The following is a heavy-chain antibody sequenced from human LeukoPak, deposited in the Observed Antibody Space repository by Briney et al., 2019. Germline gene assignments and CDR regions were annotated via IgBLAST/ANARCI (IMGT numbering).Heavy chain of an antibody. Sequence: PSETLSLTCTVSGGSISSYYWSWIRQPPGKGLEWIGYIYYSGSTNYNPSLKSRVTISVDTSKNQFSLKLSSVTAADTAVYYCARAEAENYSSTFFTPLDYWGQGTLVTVSS. CDR1: GGSISSYY. CDR2: IYYSGST. D-gene: IGHD6-13*01. J-gene: IGHJ4*02. CDR3: ARAEAENYSSTFFTPLDY. V-gene: IGHV4-59*01.